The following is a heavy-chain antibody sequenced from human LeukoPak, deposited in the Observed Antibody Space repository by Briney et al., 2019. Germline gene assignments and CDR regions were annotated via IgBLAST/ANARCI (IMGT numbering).Heavy chain of an antibody. CDR3: AKGPTSSSGYYFDY. Sequence: GRSLRLSCAASGFTFDDYAMHWVRQAPGKGLEWVSGISWNSGSIGYADSVKGRFTISRDNAKNPLYLQMNSLRAEDTALYYCAKGPTSSSGYYFDYWGQGTLVTVSS. V-gene: IGHV3-9*01. D-gene: IGHD6-13*01. CDR1: GFTFDDYA. J-gene: IGHJ4*02. CDR2: ISWNSGSI.